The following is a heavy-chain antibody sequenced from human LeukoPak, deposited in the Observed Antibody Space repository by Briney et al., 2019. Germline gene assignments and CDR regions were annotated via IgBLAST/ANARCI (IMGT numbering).Heavy chain of an antibody. D-gene: IGHD6-13*01. J-gene: IGHJ6*03. V-gene: IGHV3-33*06. CDR3: AKGLGKMAAAGSNYYYYMDV. Sequence: GGSLRLSCAASGFTFSSYGMHWVRQAPGKGLEWVAVIWYDGSNKYYADSVKGRFTISRDNSKNTLYLQMNSLRAEDTAVYYCAKGLGKMAAAGSNYYYYMDVWGKGTTVTVSS. CDR2: IWYDGSNK. CDR1: GFTFSSYG.